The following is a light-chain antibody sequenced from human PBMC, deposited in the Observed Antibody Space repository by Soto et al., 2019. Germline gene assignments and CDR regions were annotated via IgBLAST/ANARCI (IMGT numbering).Light chain of an antibody. CDR1: SSDVGAYNY. V-gene: IGLV2-14*01. Sequence: QSALTQPASVSGSPGQSITISCSGTSSDVGAYNYVSWYQQHPGKAPRVMIYDVSNRPSGVSNRFAGAKSGNTATLTISGLQAEDVAYYYCSSYTSDNTYVFATGTKLNVL. J-gene: IGLJ1*01. CDR3: SSYTSDNTYV. CDR2: DVS.